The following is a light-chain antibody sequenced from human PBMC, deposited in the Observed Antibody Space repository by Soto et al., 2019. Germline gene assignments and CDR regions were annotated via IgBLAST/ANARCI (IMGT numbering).Light chain of an antibody. CDR2: EVT. V-gene: IGLV2-14*01. J-gene: IGLJ1*01. Sequence: QSVLTQPASVSGSPGQSITISCTGTSSDVGGYNSVSWYEQHPGKAPKLVIYEVTNRPSGISNRFSGSKSGDTASLTISGLQAEDEADYYFSSYTSRSTRVFGTGTKVTVL. CDR3: SSYTSRSTRV. CDR1: SSDVGGYNS.